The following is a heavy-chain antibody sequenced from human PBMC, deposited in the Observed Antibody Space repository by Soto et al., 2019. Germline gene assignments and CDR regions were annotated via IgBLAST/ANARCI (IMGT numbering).Heavy chain of an antibody. V-gene: IGHV6-1*01. CDR1: GASVSSNSAA. CDR2: TYYRSKWYN. J-gene: IGHJ5*02. CDR3: ARGGGSSWYLGWFDH. D-gene: IGHD6-13*01. Sequence: QVQLQQPGPGLVKPSQTLSLTCAISGASVSSNSAAWNWIRPSPSRVLAWLGRTYYRSKWYNDYAVAVKSPITNNTDTSKDQFTLQLNSVTPEDTAVYYCARGGGSSWYLGWFDHWGQGTLVTVSS.